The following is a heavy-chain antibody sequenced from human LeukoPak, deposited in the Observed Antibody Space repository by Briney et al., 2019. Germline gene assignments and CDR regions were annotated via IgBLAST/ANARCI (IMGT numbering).Heavy chain of an antibody. J-gene: IGHJ2*01. CDR3: VRGALPGDNWYFDP. CDR1: GFPFSAYD. V-gene: IGHV3-13*01. CDR2: FGSAGDT. Sequence: GGSLRLSCATSGFPFSAYDMHWVRQAPGKGLEWVSAFGSAGDTYYPGAVKGRFIISRDYAKNSLYLQMNSLRAGDTAVYFCVRGALPGDNWYFDPWGRGTLVTV.